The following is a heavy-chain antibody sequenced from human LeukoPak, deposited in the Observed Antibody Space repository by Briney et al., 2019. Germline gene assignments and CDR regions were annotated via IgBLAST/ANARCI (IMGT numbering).Heavy chain of an antibody. V-gene: IGHV4-30-2*01. D-gene: IGHD3-9*01. CDR2: IYHSGST. CDR3: ARVTLRYFDY. Sequence: PSETLSLTCAVSGGSISSGGYSWSWIRQPPGKGLEWIGYIYHSGSTYYNPSLKSRVTISVDRSKNQFSLKLSSVTAADTAVYYCARVTLRYFDYWGQGTLVTVSS. CDR1: GGSISSGGYS. J-gene: IGHJ4*02.